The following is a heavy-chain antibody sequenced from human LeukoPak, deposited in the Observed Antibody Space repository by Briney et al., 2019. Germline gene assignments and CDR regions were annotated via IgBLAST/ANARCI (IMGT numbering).Heavy chain of an antibody. CDR1: GFTFSSYS. CDR2: ISSSSSTI. J-gene: IGHJ6*04. V-gene: IGHV3-48*01. Sequence: GGSLRLSCAASGFTFSSYSMNWVRQAPGKGLEWVSYISSSSSTIYYADSVRGRFTISRGNAKNSLYLQMNSLRAEDTAVYYCAAEGMDVWGKGTTVTVSS. CDR3: AAEGMDV.